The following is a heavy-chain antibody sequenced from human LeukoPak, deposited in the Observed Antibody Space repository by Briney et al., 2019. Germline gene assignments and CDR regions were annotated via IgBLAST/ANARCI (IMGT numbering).Heavy chain of an antibody. J-gene: IGHJ3*02. V-gene: IGHV3-23*01. Sequence: PGGSLRLSCAASGFTFSSYWMSWVRQAPGKGLEWVSAISGSGGSTYYADSVKGRFTISRDNSKNTLYLQMSSLRAEDTAVYYCAKDRGYYDTSGYYLRGDAFDIWGQGTMVTVSS. CDR2: ISGSGGST. CDR3: AKDRGYYDTSGYYLRGDAFDI. CDR1: GFTFSSYW. D-gene: IGHD3-22*01.